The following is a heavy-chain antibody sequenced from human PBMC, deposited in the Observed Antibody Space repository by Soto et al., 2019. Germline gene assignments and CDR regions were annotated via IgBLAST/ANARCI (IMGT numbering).Heavy chain of an antibody. CDR3: AKATATGGGAFDI. J-gene: IGHJ3*02. Sequence: GGSLRLSCAASGFTCSSYDMSWVRQAPGKGLEWVSTILVGGSTYYPDSVKGRFTISRDNSKNTLFLQMNSLTAGDTAVYYCAKATATGGGAFDICGQGTMVTVSS. CDR1: GFTCSSYD. CDR2: ILVGGST. V-gene: IGHV3-23*01. D-gene: IGHD2-8*02.